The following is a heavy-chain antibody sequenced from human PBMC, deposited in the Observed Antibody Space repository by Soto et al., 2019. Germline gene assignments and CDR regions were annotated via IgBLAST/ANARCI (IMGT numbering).Heavy chain of an antibody. Sequence: EVQLVESEGGLVQPGGSLRLSCAASGFTFSPYWMHWVRQTPGKGLVWVSRINAEGNTIYADSVKGRFTISRDNAKNMLYLQMTSLRAEDTAVYFCARGSKTAFDPWGQGTLVTVSS. CDR1: GFTFSPYW. J-gene: IGHJ5*02. CDR3: ARGSKTAFDP. CDR2: INAEGNT. V-gene: IGHV3-74*01. D-gene: IGHD2-21*02.